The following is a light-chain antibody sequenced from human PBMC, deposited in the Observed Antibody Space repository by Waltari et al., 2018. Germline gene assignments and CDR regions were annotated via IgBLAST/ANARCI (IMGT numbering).Light chain of an antibody. CDR1: SSDVGSYNL. CDR3: CSYADSSTLV. Sequence: QSALTQPASVSGFPGQSITISCTGTSSDVGSYNLVYWYQQYPGKAPKLMIYDGSKRPSGVSNRLSGSKSGNTASLTISGLQAEDEADYYCCSYADSSTLVFGGGTKLTVL. J-gene: IGLJ3*02. CDR2: DGS. V-gene: IGLV2-23*01.